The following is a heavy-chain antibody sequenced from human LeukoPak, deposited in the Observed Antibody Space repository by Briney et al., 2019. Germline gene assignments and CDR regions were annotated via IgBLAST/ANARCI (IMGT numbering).Heavy chain of an antibody. D-gene: IGHD2/OR15-2a*01. V-gene: IGHV3-13*01. J-gene: IGHJ6*03. CDR1: GFTFRHYD. CDR3: ARGGSLYDASYYYYLDV. Sequence: PGGSLRLSCAASGFTFRHYDMHWVRQASGKGLEWVSVIDTAGDRNYPVSVKGRFTISRENAKSSLYLQMNNLRAGDTAVYYCARGGSLYDASYYYYLDVWGKGTRVTVSS. CDR2: IDTAGDR.